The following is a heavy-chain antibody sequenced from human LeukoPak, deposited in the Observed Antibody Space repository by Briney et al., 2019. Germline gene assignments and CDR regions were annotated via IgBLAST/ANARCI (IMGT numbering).Heavy chain of an antibody. CDR2: IYSGGST. CDR3: ARDSPVSGVDY. Sequence: PEGSLRLSXAASGFTVTSNYMSWVRQAPGKGLEWVSVIYSGGSTNYADSVKGRFTISTDNSKNMLYLQMNSLRAEDTAVYYCARDSPVSGVDYWGQGTLVTVSS. CDR1: GFTVTSNY. J-gene: IGHJ4*02. D-gene: IGHD6-19*01. V-gene: IGHV3-53*01.